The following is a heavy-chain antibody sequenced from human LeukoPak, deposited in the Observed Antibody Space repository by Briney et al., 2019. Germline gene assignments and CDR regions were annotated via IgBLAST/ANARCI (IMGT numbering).Heavy chain of an antibody. D-gene: IGHD4-17*01. J-gene: IGHJ6*02. CDR1: GGSISSGGYS. CDR2: IYHSGST. V-gene: IGHV4-30-2*01. CDR3: ARAPTATTGYYYYGMDV. Sequence: PSETLSLTCAVSGGSISSGGYSWSWIRQPPGKGLEWIGYIYHSGSTYYNPSLKSRVTISVDRSKNQFSLKLSSVTAADTAVYYCARAPTATTGYYYYGMDVWGQGTTVTVSS.